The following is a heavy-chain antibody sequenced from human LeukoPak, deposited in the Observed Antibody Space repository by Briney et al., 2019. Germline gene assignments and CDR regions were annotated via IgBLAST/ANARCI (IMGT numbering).Heavy chain of an antibody. CDR2: ISYDGSNK. J-gene: IGHJ4*02. Sequence: GGSLRLSCAASGFTFSSYAMHWVRQAPGKGLEWVAVISYDGSNKYYADSVKGRFTISRDNSKNTLYLQKNSLRAEDTAVYYCAKETFDYWGQGTLVTVSS. CDR3: AKETFDY. CDR1: GFTFSSYA. V-gene: IGHV3-30-3*01.